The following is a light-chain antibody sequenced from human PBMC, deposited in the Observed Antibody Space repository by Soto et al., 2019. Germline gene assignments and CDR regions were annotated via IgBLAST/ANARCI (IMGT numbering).Light chain of an antibody. CDR1: YSKIGSHY. CDR3: AVWDNSMTAWV. Sequence: QSVLTQPPSASGTPGKSLTISCSGGYSKIGSHYVYWYQHFPGTAPRLLIFRDGQRPSGVPARFFGSKSDTSASLAITGLRSEDEAHYYCAVWDNSMTAWVFGGGTKLTVL. CDR2: RDG. J-gene: IGLJ3*02. V-gene: IGLV1-47*01.